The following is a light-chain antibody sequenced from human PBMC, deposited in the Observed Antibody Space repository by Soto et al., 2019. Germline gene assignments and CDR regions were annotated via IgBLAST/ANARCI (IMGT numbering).Light chain of an antibody. CDR2: DVS. CDR3: SAYTSSSTRV. V-gene: IGLV2-14*01. J-gene: IGLJ1*01. Sequence: QSALTQPASVSGSPGQSITISCTGASSDVGGYKYVSWYQQHPGKAPKLMIYDVSNRPSGVSYRFSGSKFENTASLTISGLQAEDEADYYCSAYTSSSTRVFGTGTKVTVL. CDR1: SSDVGGYKY.